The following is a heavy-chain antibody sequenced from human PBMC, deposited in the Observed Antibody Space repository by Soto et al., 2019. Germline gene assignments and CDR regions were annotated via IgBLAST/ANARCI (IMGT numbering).Heavy chain of an antibody. CDR2: ISYDGCIK. Sequence: QVQLVESGGGVVQPGRSLRLSCAASGFTFSHYGIHWVRQAPGKGLEWLTVISYDGCIKDYADSVKDRFTVSSDNSKNTLYLQMNSLRAEDTAVYFCARYSGKYQGPIDYWGQGTLVTVSS. D-gene: IGHD1-26*01. V-gene: IGHV3-30*03. CDR1: GFTFSHYG. J-gene: IGHJ4*02. CDR3: ARYSGKYQGPIDY.